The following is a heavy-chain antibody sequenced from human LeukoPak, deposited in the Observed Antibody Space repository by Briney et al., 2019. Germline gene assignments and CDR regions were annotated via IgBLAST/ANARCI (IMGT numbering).Heavy chain of an antibody. CDR3: ARGYGAYLGY. CDR2: IYPADSDT. D-gene: IGHD4-17*01. Sequence: GESLKISCKGSGYNFDTYWIAWMRQMPGKGLEWMGIIYPADSDTRYRPSFQGQVTISADKSITTAYLQWSSLKASGTAIYYCARGYGAYLGYWGQGTLVTVSS. CDR1: GYNFDTYW. J-gene: IGHJ4*02. V-gene: IGHV5-51*01.